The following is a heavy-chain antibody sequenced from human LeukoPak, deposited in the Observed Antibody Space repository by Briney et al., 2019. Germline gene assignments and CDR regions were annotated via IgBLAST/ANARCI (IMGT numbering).Heavy chain of an antibody. CDR3: ARDPDSSSWFDY. D-gene: IGHD6-13*01. CDR2: INPNSGGT. Sequence: ASVKVSCKASVYTFTGYYMHWVRQAPGQGLEWMGWINPNSGGTKYAQKFQGRVTMTWDTSTSTAYMELSSLRSDDTAVYYCARDPDSSSWFDYWGQGTLVTVSS. CDR1: VYTFTGYY. J-gene: IGHJ4*02. V-gene: IGHV1-2*02.